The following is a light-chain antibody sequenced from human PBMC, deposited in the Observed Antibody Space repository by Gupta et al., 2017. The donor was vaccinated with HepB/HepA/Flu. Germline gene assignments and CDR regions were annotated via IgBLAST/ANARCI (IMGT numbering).Light chain of an antibody. J-gene: IGKJ4*01. CDR2: KVS. CDR3: MQGTHWPLT. Sequence: DVVMTQSPLSLPVTLGQPASISCRSSQSLVHGDGNTYLNWFHQRPGQSPRRLIYKVSSRDSGVPDRFSGSGSGTDFTLKISRVETEDVGVYYCMQGTHWPLTFAGGTKVELK. CDR1: QSLVHGDGNTY. V-gene: IGKV2-30*02.